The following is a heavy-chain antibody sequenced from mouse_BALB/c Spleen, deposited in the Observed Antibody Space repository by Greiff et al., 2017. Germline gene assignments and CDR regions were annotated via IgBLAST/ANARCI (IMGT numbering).Heavy chain of an antibody. D-gene: IGHD1-1*01. CDR3: TRSYYGNSYGY. CDR2: INPYNDGT. V-gene: IGHV1-14*01. J-gene: IGHJ2*01. Sequence: VQLQQSGPELVKPGASVKMSCKASGYTFTSYVMYWVKQKPGQGLEWIGYINPYNDGTKYNEKLKGKATLTSDKSSSTAYMELSSLTSEDSAVYYCTRSYYGNSYGYWGQGTTLTVSS. CDR1: GYTFTSYV.